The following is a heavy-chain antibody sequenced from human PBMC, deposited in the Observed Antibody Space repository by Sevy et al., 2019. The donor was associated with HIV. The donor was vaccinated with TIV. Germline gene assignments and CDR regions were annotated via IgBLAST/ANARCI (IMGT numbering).Heavy chain of an antibody. J-gene: IGHJ4*02. D-gene: IGHD6-13*01. CDR3: ASGGKSSSWYPDY. Sequence: ASVKVSCKVSGYTLTELSMHWVRHAPGKGLEWMGGFDPEDGETIYAQKFQGRVTMTEDTSTDTAYMELSSLRSEDTAVYYCASGGKSSSWYPDYWGQGTLVTVSS. V-gene: IGHV1-24*01. CDR1: GYTLTELS. CDR2: FDPEDGET.